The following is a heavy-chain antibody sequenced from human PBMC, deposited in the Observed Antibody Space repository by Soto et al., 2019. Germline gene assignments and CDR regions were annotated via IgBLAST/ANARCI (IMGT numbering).Heavy chain of an antibody. J-gene: IGHJ5*02. CDR1: GYTFSNYG. CDR3: ARVVPGAEAWFGP. V-gene: IGHV1-18*01. CDR2: ISLYSDGT. Sequence: AASVKVFCKTSGYTFSNYGITWVRQAPGQPLEWLGWISLYSDGTNYAQKFQGRVSMTTDTSTTTAYMELRSLRSDDTAVYYCARVVPGAEAWFGPWGQGTLVTVSS. D-gene: IGHD2-2*01.